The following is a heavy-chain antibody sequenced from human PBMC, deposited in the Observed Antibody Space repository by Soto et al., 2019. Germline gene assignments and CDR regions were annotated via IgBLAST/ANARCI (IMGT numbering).Heavy chain of an antibody. CDR1: GDTFNFYT. D-gene: IGHD3-10*01. V-gene: IGHV1-69*02. J-gene: IGHJ4*02. Sequence: QVQLVQSGAEVKTPGSSVKVSCTASGDTFNFYTLSWVRQAPGQGLEWMGRIIPMRGMSNYAQKFQGRVTXTXDXXTRTVYMVLSGLRSEDTALYYCATNYGSGSTHFDNWGQGTLVTVSS. CDR3: ATNYGSGSTHFDN. CDR2: IIPMRGMS.